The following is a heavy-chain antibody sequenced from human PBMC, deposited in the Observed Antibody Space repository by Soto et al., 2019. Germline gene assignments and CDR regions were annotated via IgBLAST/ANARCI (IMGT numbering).Heavy chain of an antibody. J-gene: IGHJ5*01. CDR3: AREGSYGWYDC. CDR2: ISGYNGNA. Sequence: QVQLVQSGAEVRKPGASVKVSCKASGYTFSSHGIIWVRRAPGQGLEWMGWISGYNGNAKYAQRFQGRVTMTTDTSTSTVYMDLRSLGSDDSAVYYCAREGSYGWYDCWGQGTLVTVSS. CDR1: GYTFSSHG. V-gene: IGHV1-18*01. D-gene: IGHD2-15*01.